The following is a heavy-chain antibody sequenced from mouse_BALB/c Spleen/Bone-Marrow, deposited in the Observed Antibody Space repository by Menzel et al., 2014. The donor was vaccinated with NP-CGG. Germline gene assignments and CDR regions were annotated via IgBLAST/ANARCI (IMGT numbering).Heavy chain of an antibody. Sequence: VQLQQSGAELVKPGASVKLSCTASGFNIKDTYMHWVKQRPEQGLEWIGRIDPANGNTKYDPKFQGKATITADKSSNTAYLQLSSLTSEDTAVYYCAMYYSGSSLFAYWGQGTLVTVSA. CDR2: IDPANGNT. CDR1: GFNIKDTY. CDR3: AMYYSGSSLFAY. V-gene: IGHV14-3*02. J-gene: IGHJ3*01. D-gene: IGHD1-1*01.